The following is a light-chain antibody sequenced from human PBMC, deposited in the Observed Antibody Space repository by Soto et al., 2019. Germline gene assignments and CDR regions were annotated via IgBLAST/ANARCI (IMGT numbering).Light chain of an antibody. CDR3: QQYANLPWT. CDR2: DAS. Sequence: DIQMTQSPSSLSASVGDRVTITCQASQDISNYLNWYHQKPGKAPKLLIYDASNLETGVPSRFSGSGSGTDFTFTISSLQPEDFATYYCQQYANLPWTFGQGTKVEIK. J-gene: IGKJ1*01. V-gene: IGKV1-33*01. CDR1: QDISNY.